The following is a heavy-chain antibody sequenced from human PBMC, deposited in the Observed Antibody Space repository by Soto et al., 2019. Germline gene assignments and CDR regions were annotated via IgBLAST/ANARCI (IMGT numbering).Heavy chain of an antibody. Sequence: EVQLVESGGGLVQPGGSLRLSCEASGFTFSSYWMHWVRQAPGKGLVWVSRIKSDGSNINYADSVKGRFTISRDNAKNTLYLQMNSLRAEDTAIYYCARGGFSGSGSFIQGDYWGQGTLVTVSS. CDR1: GFTFSSYW. D-gene: IGHD3-10*01. CDR3: ARGGFSGSGSFIQGDY. CDR2: IKSDGSNI. V-gene: IGHV3-74*01. J-gene: IGHJ4*02.